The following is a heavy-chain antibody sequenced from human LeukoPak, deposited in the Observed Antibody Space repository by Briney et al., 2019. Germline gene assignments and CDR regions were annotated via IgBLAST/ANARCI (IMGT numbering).Heavy chain of an antibody. J-gene: IGHJ6*02. CDR3: ARDGRGISAAGSPYGMDV. Sequence: GGSLRLSCAASGFTFSSYEMNWVRQAPGKGLEWVSYISSSGSTIYYADSVKGRFTISRDNAKNSLYLQMNSLRAEDTAVYYCARDGRGISAAGSPYGMDVWGQGTTVTVSS. CDR2: ISSSGSTI. CDR1: GFTFSSYE. V-gene: IGHV3-48*03. D-gene: IGHD6-13*01.